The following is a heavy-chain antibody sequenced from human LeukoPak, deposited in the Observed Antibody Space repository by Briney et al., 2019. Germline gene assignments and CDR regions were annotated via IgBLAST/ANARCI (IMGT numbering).Heavy chain of an antibody. V-gene: IGHV4-39*01. CDR2: IYYSGST. Sequence: PSETLSLTCTVSGGSISSSSYYWGWIRQPPGKGLEWIGSIYYSGSTYYNPSLKSRVTISVDTSKLQFSLKLSSVTAADTAVYYCAGGRYYDFWSGTFDYWGQGTLVTVSS. CDR3: AGGRYYDFWSGTFDY. CDR1: GGSISSSSYY. D-gene: IGHD3-3*01. J-gene: IGHJ4*02.